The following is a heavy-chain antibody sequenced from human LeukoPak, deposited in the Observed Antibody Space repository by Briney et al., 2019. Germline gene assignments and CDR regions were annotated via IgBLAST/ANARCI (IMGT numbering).Heavy chain of an antibody. Sequence: SETLSLTCAVYGGSFSGYYWSWIRQPPGKGLEWIGEINHSGSTNYNPSLKSRVTISVDTSKNQFSLKLSSVTAADTAVYYCARAPYCSGGSCYWGVDYWGQGTLVTVSS. V-gene: IGHV4-34*01. CDR1: GGSFSGYY. J-gene: IGHJ4*02. CDR3: ARAPYCSGGSCYWGVDY. CDR2: INHSGST. D-gene: IGHD2-15*01.